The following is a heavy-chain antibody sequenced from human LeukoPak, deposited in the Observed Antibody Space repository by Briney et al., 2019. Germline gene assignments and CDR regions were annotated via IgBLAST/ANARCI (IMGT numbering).Heavy chain of an antibody. CDR1: GYNFPIYW. CDR3: ARGDDYGDYWGLY. Sequence: GESLKISCQGSGYNFPIYWIGWVRQMPGQGLEWMGWISTYNGNTNYAQKLQGRVTMTTDTSTSTAYVELRSLISDDAAVYYCARGDDYGDYWGLYWGQGTLVTVSS. CDR2: ISTYNGNT. J-gene: IGHJ4*02. V-gene: IGHV1-18*04. D-gene: IGHD4-17*01.